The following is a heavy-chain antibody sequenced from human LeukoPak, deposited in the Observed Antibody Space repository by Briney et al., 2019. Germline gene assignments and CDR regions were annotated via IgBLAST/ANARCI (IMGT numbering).Heavy chain of an antibody. J-gene: IGHJ5*02. D-gene: IGHD1-20*01. CDR2: MYYSGST. Sequence: TSETLSLNCTVSGGSISSYYWSWIRQPPGKGLEWIGYMYYSGSTNYNPSLKSRVTISVDTSKNQFSLMLTSVTAADTAVYYCARGIAGTGGPPTLRIDPWGQGTLVTVSS. V-gene: IGHV4-59*08. CDR3: ARGIAGTGGPPTLRIDP. CDR1: GGSISSYY.